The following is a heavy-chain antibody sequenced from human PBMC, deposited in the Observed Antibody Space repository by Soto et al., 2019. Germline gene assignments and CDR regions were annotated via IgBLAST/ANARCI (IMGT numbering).Heavy chain of an antibody. Sequence: PSETLSLTCSVSGGSISGYYWSWIRQPPGKGLEWIGYISYSGTPNYNPSLKSRVTISVDTSQNQFSLKPTSVIAADTAVYYCARAGRSSSKTVFDYWGQGTLVTVSS. J-gene: IGHJ4*02. CDR3: ARAGRSSSKTVFDY. CDR2: ISYSGTP. CDR1: GGSISGYY. D-gene: IGHD6-6*01. V-gene: IGHV4-59*01.